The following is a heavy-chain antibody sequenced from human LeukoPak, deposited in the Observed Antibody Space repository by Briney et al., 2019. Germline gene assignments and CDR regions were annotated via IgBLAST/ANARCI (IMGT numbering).Heavy chain of an antibody. D-gene: IGHD5-18*01. V-gene: IGHV4-30-2*01. CDR3: ARGIVDTAMVDY. CDR1: GGSISSGGYY. CDR2: IYHSGST. J-gene: IGHJ4*02. Sequence: SGTLSLTCTVSGGSISSGGYYWSWIRQPPGKGLEWIGYIYHSGSTYYNPSLKSRVTISVDRSKNQFSLKLSSVTAADTAVYYCARGIVDTAMVDYWGQGTLVTVSS.